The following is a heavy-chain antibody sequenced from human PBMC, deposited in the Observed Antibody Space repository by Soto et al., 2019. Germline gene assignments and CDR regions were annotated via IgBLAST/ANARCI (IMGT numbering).Heavy chain of an antibody. J-gene: IGHJ2*01. CDR1: GGTFSSYT. CDR2: IIPILGIA. D-gene: IGHD4-17*01. Sequence: SVKVSCKASGGTFSSYTISWVRQAPGQGLEWMGRIIPILGIAIYAQKFQGRVTMTEDTSTDTAYMELSSLRSEDTAVYYCATDYGDYGGLFWYFDLWGRGTLVTVSS. CDR3: ATDYGDYGGLFWYFDL. V-gene: IGHV1-69*04.